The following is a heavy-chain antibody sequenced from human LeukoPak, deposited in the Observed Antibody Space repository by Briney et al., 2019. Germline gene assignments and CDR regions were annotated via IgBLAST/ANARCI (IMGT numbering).Heavy chain of an antibody. CDR1: GGSISSSTYY. V-gene: IGHV4-39*01. CDR3: ARPLSGSSSWHGDAFDI. J-gene: IGHJ3*02. Sequence: SESLSLTCTVSGGSISSSTYYWGWIRQPPGKGLEWIGSIYYSGSTYYNASLKSRVTISADTSKNQFSLKLRSVPAADTAVYYCARPLSGSSSWHGDAFDIWGQGTMVTVSS. D-gene: IGHD6-13*01. CDR2: IYYSGST.